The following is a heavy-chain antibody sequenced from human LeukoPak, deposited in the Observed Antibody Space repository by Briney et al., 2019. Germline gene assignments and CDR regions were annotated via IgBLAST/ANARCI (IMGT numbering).Heavy chain of an antibody. J-gene: IGHJ5*02. CDR3: AKFGFWIRGDYDFSS. D-gene: IGHD4-17*01. V-gene: IGHV3-23*01. CDR1: GFTFSSYA. Sequence: GGSLRLPCAASGFTFSSYAMSWVRQAPGKGLEWVSTISGSADYIHYADSMKGRFTISRDNSKNTVYLQMNNPRGEDTALYYCAKFGFWIRGDYDFSSWGQGTLVTVSS. CDR2: ISGSADYI.